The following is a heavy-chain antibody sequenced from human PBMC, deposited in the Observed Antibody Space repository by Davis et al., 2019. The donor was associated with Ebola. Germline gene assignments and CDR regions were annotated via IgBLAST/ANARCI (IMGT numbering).Heavy chain of an antibody. V-gene: IGHV3-15*01. CDR1: GFTFSDYY. D-gene: IGHD3-3*01. Sequence: GESLKISCAASGFTFSDYYMSWIRQAPGKGLEWVGRIKSKTDGGTTDYAAPVKGRFTISRDDSKNTLYLQMNSLKTEDTAVYYCTTDSPRIYDFWSGYYIPNFDYWGQGTLVTVSS. J-gene: IGHJ4*02. CDR2: IKSKTDGGTT. CDR3: TTDSPRIYDFWSGYYIPNFDY.